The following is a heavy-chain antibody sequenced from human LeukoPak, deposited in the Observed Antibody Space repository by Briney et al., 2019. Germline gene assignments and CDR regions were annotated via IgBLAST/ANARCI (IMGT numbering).Heavy chain of an antibody. CDR3: AKDGGGRKSYFDY. D-gene: IGHD3-16*01. J-gene: IGHJ4*02. CDR2: IRSKGNSYAT. V-gene: IGHV3-73*01. CDR1: GFTFSGSA. Sequence: QAGGSLKLSCAASGFTFSGSAMHWVRQASGKGLEWVGRIRSKGNSYATAYAASVNGRFTLSRDDSKNTAYLQMNSLKTEDTAVYYCAKDGGGRKSYFDYWGQGTLVTVSS.